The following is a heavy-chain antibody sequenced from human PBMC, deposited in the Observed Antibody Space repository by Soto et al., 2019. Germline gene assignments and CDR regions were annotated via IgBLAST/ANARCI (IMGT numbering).Heavy chain of an antibody. CDR1: GFTFSSYA. Sequence: EVRLLESGGGLVQPGGPLRLSCAASGFTFSSYAMSWVRQAPGKGLEWVSTIIGSGGSANYADSVKGRFTISRDSSKNTLYLQMNSLRADDTAVYYCARHSLITILGYYYGMDVWGQGTKVTVSS. J-gene: IGHJ6*01. V-gene: IGHV3-23*01. CDR2: IIGSGGSA. D-gene: IGHD3-9*01. CDR3: ARHSLITILGYYYGMDV.